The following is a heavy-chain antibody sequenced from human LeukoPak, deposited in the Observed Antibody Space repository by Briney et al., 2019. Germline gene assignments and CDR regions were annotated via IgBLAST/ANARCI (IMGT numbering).Heavy chain of an antibody. D-gene: IGHD2-2*01. CDR1: GYTVTTHY. V-gene: IGHV1-46*01. Sequence: ASVKVSCKASGYTVTTHYIHWVRQAPGEGLEWMGIMNPSGDSTIYAQKFQGRVTVTRDTSTSTVYMELSSLRSEGTAVYYCASPVVGGLDVWGQGTTITVSS. J-gene: IGHJ6*02. CDR3: ASPVVGGLDV. CDR2: MNPSGDST.